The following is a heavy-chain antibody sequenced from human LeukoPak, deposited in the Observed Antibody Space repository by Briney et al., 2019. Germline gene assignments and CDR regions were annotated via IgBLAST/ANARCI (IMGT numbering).Heavy chain of an antibody. Sequence: PSETLSLTCTVSGGPISSYYWSWIRQPAGKGLEWIGRIYTSGSTNYNPCLRTRDTMSVESSKHQFSSKLRSVTAADASVYHCARSTAYCGQGTLVT. D-gene: IGHD2-21*02. J-gene: IGHJ4*02. CDR1: GGPISSYY. V-gene: IGHV4-4*07. CDR3: ARSTAY. CDR2: IYTSGST.